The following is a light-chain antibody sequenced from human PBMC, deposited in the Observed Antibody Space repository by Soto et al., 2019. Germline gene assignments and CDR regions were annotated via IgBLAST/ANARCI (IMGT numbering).Light chain of an antibody. Sequence: DIQMTQSPSTLSASVGDRVTITCRASQTISSWLAWYQQKPGKAPKLLIYDASSLESGVPSRFSGSGSGTEFTLTISSLQPDDFATYYCHQYKTSSTFGQGTTLEIK. CDR1: QTISSW. CDR2: DAS. J-gene: IGKJ2*01. V-gene: IGKV1-5*01. CDR3: HQYKTSST.